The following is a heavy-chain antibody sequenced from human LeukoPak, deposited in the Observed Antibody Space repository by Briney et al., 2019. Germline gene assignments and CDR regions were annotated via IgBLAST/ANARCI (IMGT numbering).Heavy chain of an antibody. J-gene: IGHJ4*02. CDR3: AREGMRTAMDTYYFDY. CDR1: QYPFTGHH. D-gene: IGHD2-21*02. Sequence: ASFKDSFKHFQYPFTGHHMHWVLQAPGQRPARMGSINTNSGGTNYAERFQGRVTMTRDTSISTVYMELNWLRLDDTAVYYCAREGMRTAMDTYYFDYWGQGSLVTVSS. V-gene: IGHV1-2*02. CDR2: INTNSGGT.